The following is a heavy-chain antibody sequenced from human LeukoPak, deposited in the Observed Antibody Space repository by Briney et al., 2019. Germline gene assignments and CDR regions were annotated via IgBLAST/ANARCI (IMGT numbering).Heavy chain of an antibody. V-gene: IGHV3-9*01. CDR2: ISWNSGSI. CDR1: GFTFDDYT. D-gene: IGHD1-26*01. CDR3: AKLGGAAYSGSYLAFDI. J-gene: IGHJ3*02. Sequence: GGSLRLSCAASGFTFDDYTMHWVRQAPGKGLEWVSRISWNSGSIAYADSVKGRFTISRDNAKNSLYLQMNSLRAEDTALYYCAKLGGAAYSGSYLAFDIWGQGTMVTVSS.